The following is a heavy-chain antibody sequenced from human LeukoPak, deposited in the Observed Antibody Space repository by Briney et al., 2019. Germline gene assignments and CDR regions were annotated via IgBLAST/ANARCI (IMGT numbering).Heavy chain of an antibody. Sequence: TXXFSIVSIKNYXWNWIRQSPGXXXXXXGYIYYTGSTDYNFSLKSRVTISLDTSENQFSLRLNSVTAADSAVYFCASSRGPSSSWSFDSWGQGILVTVSS. J-gene: IGHJ4*02. CDR3: ASSRGPSSSWSFDS. V-gene: IGHV4-59*01. D-gene: IGHD6-13*01. CDR2: IYYTGST. CDR1: IVSIKNYX.